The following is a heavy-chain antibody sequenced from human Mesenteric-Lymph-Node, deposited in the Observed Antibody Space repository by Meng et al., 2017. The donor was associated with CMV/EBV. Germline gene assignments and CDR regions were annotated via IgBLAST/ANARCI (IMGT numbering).Heavy chain of an antibody. CDR3: ARGQQLVTYYFDY. V-gene: IGHV4-34*01. CDR1: GGSFSNYY. CDR2: ISHSGST. J-gene: IGHJ4*02. D-gene: IGHD6-13*01. Sequence: SQTLSLTCGVYGGSFSNYYWSWIRQPPGKGLEWIGRISHSGSTYYSPYLKSRVTISLDTSKNHFSLKLSSVTAADTAVYFCARGQQLVTYYFDYWGQGTLVTVSS.